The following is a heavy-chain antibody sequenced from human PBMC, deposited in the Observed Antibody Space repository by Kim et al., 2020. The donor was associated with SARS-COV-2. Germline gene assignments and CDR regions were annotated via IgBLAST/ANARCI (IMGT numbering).Heavy chain of an antibody. J-gene: IGHJ4*02. CDR2: IWYDGSNK. CDR1: GFTFSSYG. Sequence: GGSLRLSCAASGFTFSSYGMHWVRQAPGKGLEWVAVIWYDGSNKFYADSVKGRFTISRDNSKNTLYLQMNSLRAEDTAVYYCAKDRSPGGSSGYDGGGPLGSWGQGTLVTVSS. V-gene: IGHV3-33*06. D-gene: IGHD5-12*01. CDR3: AKDRSPGGSSGYDGGGPLGS.